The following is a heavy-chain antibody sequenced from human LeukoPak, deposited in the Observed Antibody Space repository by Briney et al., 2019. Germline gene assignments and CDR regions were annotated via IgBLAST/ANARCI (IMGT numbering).Heavy chain of an antibody. CDR3: ATVAAAGNY. CDR2: IYYSGST. V-gene: IGHV4-59*01. Sequence: SETLSLTCTVSGGSISSYYWSWIRQPPGKGLEWIGYIYYSGSTNYNPSLKSRVTISVDTSKNQFSLKLSSVTAADTAVYYCATVAAAGNYWGQGTLVTVSS. J-gene: IGHJ4*02. D-gene: IGHD6-13*01. CDR1: GGSISSYY.